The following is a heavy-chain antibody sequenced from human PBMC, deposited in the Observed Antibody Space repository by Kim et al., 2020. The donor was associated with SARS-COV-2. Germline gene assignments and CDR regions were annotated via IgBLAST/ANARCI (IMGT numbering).Heavy chain of an antibody. Sequence: TKYSQKLQGRVTITRDTSASTAYMELSSLRSEDTAVYYCAKGLTGTTRDYWGQGTLVTVSS. CDR3: AKGLTGTTRDY. CDR2: T. V-gene: IGHV1-3*01. D-gene: IGHD1-20*01. J-gene: IGHJ4*02.